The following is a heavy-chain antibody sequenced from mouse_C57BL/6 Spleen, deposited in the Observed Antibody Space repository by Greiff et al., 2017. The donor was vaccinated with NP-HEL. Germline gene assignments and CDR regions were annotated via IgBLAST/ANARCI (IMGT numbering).Heavy chain of an antibody. J-gene: IGHJ4*01. CDR1: GFNITNTY. CDR2: IDPANGHT. D-gene: IGHD2-5*01. CDR3: ARGSNHPDYYAMDY. Sequence: VQLQQSVAELVRPGASVKLSCTASGFNITNTYMHWVKQRPEQGLELIGRIDPANGHTKYAPKFQGKATITADTSSNTAYLQLSSRTSEDTAIYYCARGSNHPDYYAMDYWGQGTSVTVSS. V-gene: IGHV14-3*01.